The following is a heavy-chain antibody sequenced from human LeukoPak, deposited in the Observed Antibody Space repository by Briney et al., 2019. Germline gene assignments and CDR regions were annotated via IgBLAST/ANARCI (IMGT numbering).Heavy chain of an antibody. CDR2: IYYSGST. V-gene: IGHV4-39*07. Sequence: PSETLSLTCTVSGGSISSSSYYWGWIRQPPGKGLEWIGSIYYSGSTYYNPSLKSRVTISVDTSKNQFSLKLSSVTAADTAVYYCARVTGYYTTLFDYWGQGTLVTVSS. J-gene: IGHJ4*02. CDR1: GGSISSSSYY. CDR3: ARVTGYYTTLFDY. D-gene: IGHD3/OR15-3a*01.